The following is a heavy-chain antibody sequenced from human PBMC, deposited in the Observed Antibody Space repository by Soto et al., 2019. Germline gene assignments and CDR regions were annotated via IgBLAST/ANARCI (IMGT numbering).Heavy chain of an antibody. V-gene: IGHV4-39*01. CDR1: GGSVSSGSYY. J-gene: IGHJ6*03. D-gene: IGHD2-15*01. CDR3: ARHVGGYYYYMDV. Sequence: NPSETLSLTCTVSGGSVSSGSYYWGWIRQPPGKGLEWIGSIYYSGNTYYNPSLKSRVTISVDTSKNQFSLKLSSVTAADTAVYYCARHVGGYYYYMDVWGKGTTVTVSS. CDR2: IYYSGNT.